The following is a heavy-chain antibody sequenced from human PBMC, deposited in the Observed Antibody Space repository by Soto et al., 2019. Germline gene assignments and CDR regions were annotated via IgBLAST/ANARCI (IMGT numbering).Heavy chain of an antibody. J-gene: IGHJ5*02. CDR3: AGVGYYGSGSYNNWFDP. CDR2: IYHSGST. Sequence: QLQLQESGSGLVKPSQTLSLTCAVSGGSISSGGYSWSWIRQPPGKGLEWIGYIYHSGSTYYNPSLKSRVTISVDRSKNQFSLKLSSVTAADTAVYYCAGVGYYGSGSYNNWFDPWGQGTLVTVSS. D-gene: IGHD3-10*01. V-gene: IGHV4-30-2*01. CDR1: GGSISSGGYS.